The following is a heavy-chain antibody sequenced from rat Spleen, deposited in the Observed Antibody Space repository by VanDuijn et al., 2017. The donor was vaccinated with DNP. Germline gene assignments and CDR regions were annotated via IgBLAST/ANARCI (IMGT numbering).Heavy chain of an antibody. Sequence: EVQLVESGGGLEQPGRALNLSCKASGFALSDYYMAWVRQAPTKGLEWVASISYEGSSTYYGDSVKGRFTISRDNAKSTLYLQMNSLRSEDTATYYCARRWSFDYWGQGVMVTVSS. CDR1: GFALSDYY. CDR3: ARRWSFDY. D-gene: IGHD1-1*01. J-gene: IGHJ2*01. V-gene: IGHV5-22*01. CDR2: ISYEGSST.